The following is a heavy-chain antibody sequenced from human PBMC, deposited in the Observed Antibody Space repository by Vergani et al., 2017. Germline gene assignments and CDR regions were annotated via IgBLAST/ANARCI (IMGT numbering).Heavy chain of an antibody. J-gene: IGHJ6*03. Sequence: QIQLVQSGAEVKKPGSSVKVSCKASGGTFSSYAISWVRQAPGQGLEWMGGIIPIFGTANYAQKFHGRVTITADESTGTAYMELSGLGSEDSAVYYCARADSGSPRYYYYYMDVWGKGTTVTVSS. D-gene: IGHD1-26*01. V-gene: IGHV1-69*12. CDR2: IIPIFGTA. CDR3: ARADSGSPRYYYYYMDV. CDR1: GGTFSSYA.